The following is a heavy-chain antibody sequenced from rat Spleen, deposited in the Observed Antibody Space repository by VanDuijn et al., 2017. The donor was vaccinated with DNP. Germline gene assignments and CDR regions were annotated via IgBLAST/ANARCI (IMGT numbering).Heavy chain of an antibody. CDR2: ISYSGST. J-gene: IGHJ4*01. V-gene: IGHV3-1*01. CDR1: GYSITSNY. Sequence: EVQLQESGPGLVKPSQSLSLTCSVTGYSITSNYWGWIRKFPGTKMEWIGHISYSGSTTYPPSLKSRISITRDTSKNQFFLQLDSVTTEDTATYYCARWPGYNPPYAMDAWGQGTSVTVSS. CDR3: ARWPGYNPPYAMDA. D-gene: IGHD1-4*01.